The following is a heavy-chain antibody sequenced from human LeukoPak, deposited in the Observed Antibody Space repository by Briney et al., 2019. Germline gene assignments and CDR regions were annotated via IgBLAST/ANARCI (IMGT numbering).Heavy chain of an antibody. CDR1: GGIFSSYS. J-gene: IGHJ4*02. CDR3: ARDLPPYYFDY. CDR2: IIPILGIA. Sequence: SVKVSCKASGGIFSSYSISWVRQAPGQGLEWMGRIIPILGIANYAQKFQGRVTITADKSTSTAYMDLSSLRSEDTAVYYCARDLPPYYFDYWGQGTLVTVSS. V-gene: IGHV1-69*04.